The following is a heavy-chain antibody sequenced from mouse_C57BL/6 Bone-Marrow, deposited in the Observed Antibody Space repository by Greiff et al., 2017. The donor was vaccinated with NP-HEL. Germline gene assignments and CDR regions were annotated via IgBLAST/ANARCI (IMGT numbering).Heavy chain of an antibody. V-gene: IGHV10-1*01. J-gene: IGHJ1*03. CDR3: VRQGYYGSSGYWYFDV. CDR1: GFSFNTYA. D-gene: IGHD1-1*01. CDR2: IRSKSNNYAT. Sequence: EVKLVESGGGLVQPKGSLKLSCAASGFSFNTYAMNWVRQAPGKGLEWVARIRSKSNNYATYYADSVKDRFTISRDDSESMLYLQMNNLKTEDTAMYYCVRQGYYGSSGYWYFDVWGTGTTVTVSS.